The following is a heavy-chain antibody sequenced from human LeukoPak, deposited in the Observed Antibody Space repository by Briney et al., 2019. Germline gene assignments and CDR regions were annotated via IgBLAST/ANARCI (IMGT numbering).Heavy chain of an antibody. CDR1: GFTFSDYY. Sequence: NPGGSLRLSCVASGFTFSDYYMSWIRQAPGKGLEWVSYISSSGSTIDYADSVKGRFTISRDNAKNSLYLQMNSLRAEDTAVYYCARFRLTVTTYAHLDYWGQGTLVTVSS. V-gene: IGHV3-11*01. D-gene: IGHD4-17*01. J-gene: IGHJ4*02. CDR2: ISSSGSTI. CDR3: ARFRLTVTTYAHLDY.